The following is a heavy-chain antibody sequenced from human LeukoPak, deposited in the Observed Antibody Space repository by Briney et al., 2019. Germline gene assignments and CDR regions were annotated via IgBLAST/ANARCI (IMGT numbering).Heavy chain of an antibody. D-gene: IGHD5-18*01. CDR1: GFTFSSYG. CDR3: ARDYHSYGFDY. CDR2: IWYDGSNK. J-gene: IGHJ4*02. Sequence: GGSLRLSCAASGFTFSSYGMHWVRQAPGKGLEWVAVIWYDGSNKYYADSVKGRFTISRDNSKNTLYLQMNSLRAEDTAVYYCARDYHSYGFDYWGQGTLVTVSS. V-gene: IGHV3-33*01.